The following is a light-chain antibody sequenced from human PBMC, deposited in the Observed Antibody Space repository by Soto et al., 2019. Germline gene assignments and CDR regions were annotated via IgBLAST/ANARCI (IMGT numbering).Light chain of an antibody. V-gene: IGLV4-69*01. J-gene: IGLJ2*01. CDR2: VNNDGSH. CDR1: SGHSSYA. Sequence: QPVLTQSPSASASLGASVKLTCTLSSGHSSYAIAWHQQQPEKGPRYLMNVNNDGSHSKGDGIPDRFSGSSSGAERYLTISSLQSEDEADYYCQTWGTGIVVFGGGTKLTVL. CDR3: QTWGTGIVV.